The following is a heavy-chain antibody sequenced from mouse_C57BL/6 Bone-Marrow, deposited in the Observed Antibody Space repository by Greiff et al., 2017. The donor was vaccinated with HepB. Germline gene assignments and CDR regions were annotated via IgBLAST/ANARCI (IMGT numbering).Heavy chain of an antibody. CDR1: GYAFTNYL. J-gene: IGHJ3*01. CDR3: ARWGLRRSFDC. V-gene: IGHV1-54*01. D-gene: IGHD2-4*01. Sequence: VQLQQSGAELVRPGTSVKVSCKASGYAFTNYLIEWVKQRPGQGLEWIGVINPGSGGTNYNEKFKGKATLTADKSCSTAYMQLSSLTSEDSAVYFCARWGLRRSFDCWGQGTLVTVSA. CDR2: INPGSGGT.